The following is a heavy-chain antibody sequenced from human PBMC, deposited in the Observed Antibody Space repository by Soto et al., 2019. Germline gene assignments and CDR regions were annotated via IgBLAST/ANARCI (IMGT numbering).Heavy chain of an antibody. J-gene: IGHJ2*01. CDR1: GFTFINYA. V-gene: IGHV3-23*01. CDR2: ISGGGDAP. Sequence: EVQLLESGGGLVQPGGSLRLSCAGSGFTFINYAMNWVRQAPGKGLEWVSTISGGGDAPFFAESVRGRFPISRDNSKNTVTLQMNNLGVDDTAVYCCARKVPGSTSRPDYWYFDLWGRGTLVTVSS. CDR3: ARKVPGSTSRPDYWYFDL. D-gene: IGHD3-10*01.